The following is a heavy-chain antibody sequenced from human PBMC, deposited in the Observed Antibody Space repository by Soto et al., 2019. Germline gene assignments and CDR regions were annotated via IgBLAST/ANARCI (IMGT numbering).Heavy chain of an antibody. J-gene: IGHJ1*01. Sequence: QVQLVESGGGVVQPGRSLRLSCAASGFTFSSHGMHWVRQAPGKGLECVAVRWYDGSNKYYADSVKGRFTISRDKSNKPLYLQMNSVRAEDTAVYDCARHIVGVFQHWGQGTLVTVSS. V-gene: IGHV3-33*01. CDR3: ARHIVGVFQH. CDR1: GFTFSSHG. D-gene: IGHD1-26*01. CDR2: RWYDGSNK.